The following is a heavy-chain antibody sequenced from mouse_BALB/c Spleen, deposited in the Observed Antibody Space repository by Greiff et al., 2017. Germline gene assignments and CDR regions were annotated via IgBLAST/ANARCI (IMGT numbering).Heavy chain of an antibody. Sequence: EVQLQQSGTVLARPGASVKMSCKASGYSFTSYWMHWVKQRPGQGLEWIGAIYPGNSDTSYNQKFKGKAKLTAVTSASTAYMELSSLTNEDSAVYYCTRGRPNWDGFAYWGQGTLVTVSA. J-gene: IGHJ3*01. D-gene: IGHD4-1*01. CDR2: IYPGNSDT. V-gene: IGHV1-5*01. CDR1: GYSFTSYW. CDR3: TRGRPNWDGFAY.